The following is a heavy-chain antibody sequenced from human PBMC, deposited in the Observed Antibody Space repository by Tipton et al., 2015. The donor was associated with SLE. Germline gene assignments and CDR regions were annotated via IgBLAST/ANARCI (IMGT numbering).Heavy chain of an antibody. CDR1: GFTVSSNY. D-gene: IGHD5-12*01. V-gene: IGHV3-74*01. CDR3: ARDHSSYDFDY. CDR2: INSDGSST. Sequence: SLRLSCAASGFTVSSNYMSWVRQAPGKGLVWVSRINSDGSSTSYADSVKGRFTISRGNAKNTLYLQMNSLRAEDTAVYYCARDHSSYDFDYWGQGTLVTVSS. J-gene: IGHJ4*02.